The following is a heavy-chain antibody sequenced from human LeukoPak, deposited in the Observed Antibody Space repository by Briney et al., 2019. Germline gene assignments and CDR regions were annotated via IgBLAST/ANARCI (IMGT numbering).Heavy chain of an antibody. V-gene: IGHV4-30-4*07. Sequence: SQTLSLTCAVSGGSISSGGYSWSWIRQPPGKGLEWIGYIYDSGSTYYNPSLKSRVTISVDTSKNQFSLKLSSVTAADTAVYYCARASKGGSREDAFDIWGQGTMVTVSS. CDR1: GGSISSGGYS. D-gene: IGHD1-26*01. CDR2: IYDSGST. J-gene: IGHJ3*02. CDR3: ARASKGGSREDAFDI.